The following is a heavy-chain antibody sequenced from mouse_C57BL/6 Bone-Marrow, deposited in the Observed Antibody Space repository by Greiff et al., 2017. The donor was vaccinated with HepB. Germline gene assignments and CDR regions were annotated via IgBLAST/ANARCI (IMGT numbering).Heavy chain of an antibody. CDR3: AREGYDYDWYFDV. V-gene: IGHV1-69*01. CDR1: GYTFTSYW. CDR2: IDPSDSYT. J-gene: IGHJ1*03. Sequence: VQLQQPGAELVMPGASVKLSCKASGYTFTSYWMHWVKQRPGQGLEWIGEIDPSDSYTNYNQKFKGKSTLTVDKSSSTAYMQLSSLTSEDSAVYYCAREGYDYDWYFDVWGTGTTVTVSS. D-gene: IGHD2-4*01.